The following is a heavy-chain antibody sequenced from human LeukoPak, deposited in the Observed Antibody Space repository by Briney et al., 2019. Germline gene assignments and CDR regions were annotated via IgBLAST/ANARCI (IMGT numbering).Heavy chain of an antibody. CDR1: GFSFSSNE. CDR2: INTSEIT. J-gene: IGHJ4*02. D-gene: IGHD3-10*01. V-gene: IGHV3-48*03. Sequence: PGGSLRLSCAASGFSFSSNEMNWVRQAPGKGPEWVSHINTSEITYYADSVKGRFTISRDNAKNSLYLQMTSLRVEDTAVYYCGRYLNYWGRGTLVTVSS. CDR3: GRYLNY.